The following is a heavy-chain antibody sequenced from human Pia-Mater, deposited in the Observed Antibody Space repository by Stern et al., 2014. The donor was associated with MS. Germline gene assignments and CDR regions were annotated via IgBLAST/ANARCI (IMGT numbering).Heavy chain of an antibody. V-gene: IGHV2-5*02. CDR3: AHLFSDASSSWFDP. Sequence: QVTLRESGPTLVKPTQTLTLTCTFSGFSLSTSGAGVTWIRQPPGKAVEWLAVISWAEEKRYSPSLKTSITLTPDPSKLHVGLKMTSMDPVDTATYYCAHLFSDASSSWFDPWGQGTLVTVSS. CDR1: GFSLSTSGAG. CDR2: ISWAEEK. J-gene: IGHJ5*02. D-gene: IGHD6-6*01.